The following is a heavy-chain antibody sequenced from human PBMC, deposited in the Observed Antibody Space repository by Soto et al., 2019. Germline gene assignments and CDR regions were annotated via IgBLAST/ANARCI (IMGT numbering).Heavy chain of an antibody. V-gene: IGHV3-53*01. CDR2: IYSGGST. J-gene: IGHJ4*02. CDR1: GFTVSSNY. CDR3: ASESVAGNYTLFNY. D-gene: IGHD6-19*01. Sequence: EVQLVESGGGLIQPGGSLRLSCAASGFTVSSNYMSWVRQAPGEGLEWVSVIYSGGSTYYADSVNGRFTISRDNSKNTLYLQLDSMRGEDTAVYYCASESVAGNYTLFNYWGQGTLVTVSS.